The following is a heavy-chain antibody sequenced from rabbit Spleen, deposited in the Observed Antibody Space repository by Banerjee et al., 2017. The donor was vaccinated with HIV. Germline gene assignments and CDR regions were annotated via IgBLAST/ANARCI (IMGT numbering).Heavy chain of an antibody. V-gene: IGHV1S40*01. CDR2: IYTGSSGST. CDR1: GFSFSSSYY. J-gene: IGHJ2*01. CDR3: ARNYVNAFDP. Sequence: QSLEESGGDMVKPGASLTLTCTASGFSFSSSYYICWVRQAPGKGLEWIGCIYTGSSGSTYYASWAKGRFTISKTSSTTVTLQMTSLTAADTATYFCARNYVNAFDPWGQGTLVTVS. D-gene: IGHD1-1*01.